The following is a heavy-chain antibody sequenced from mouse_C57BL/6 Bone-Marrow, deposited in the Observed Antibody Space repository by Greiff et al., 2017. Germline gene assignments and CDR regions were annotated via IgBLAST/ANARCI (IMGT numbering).Heavy chain of an antibody. J-gene: IGHJ4*01. CDR2: IRNKANGYTT. CDR3: ARDSYYSDYYAMDY. D-gene: IGHD1-1*01. V-gene: IGHV7-3*01. Sequence: EVKLMESGGGLVQPGGSLSLSCAASGFTFTDYYMSWVRQPPGKALEWLGFIRNKANGYTTEYSASVKGRFTISSDNSQSILYLQMNALRAEDSATYYCARDSYYSDYYAMDYWGQGTSVTVSS. CDR1: GFTFTDYY.